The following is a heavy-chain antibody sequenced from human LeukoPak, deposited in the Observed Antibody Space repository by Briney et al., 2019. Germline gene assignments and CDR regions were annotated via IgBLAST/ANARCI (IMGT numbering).Heavy chain of an antibody. CDR1: GGSISSGGYS. V-gene: IGHV4-30-2*01. D-gene: IGHD3-9*01. CDR3: ARSGRSDTLTGYTFDY. J-gene: IGHJ4*02. CDR2: IYHSGST. Sequence: PSETLSLTCAVSGGSISSGGYSWSWIRQPPGKGLEWIGYIYHSGSTSYNPSLKSRVTISVDMSKNQFSLKLSSVTAADTAVYYCARSGRSDTLTGYTFDYWGQGTLVTVSS.